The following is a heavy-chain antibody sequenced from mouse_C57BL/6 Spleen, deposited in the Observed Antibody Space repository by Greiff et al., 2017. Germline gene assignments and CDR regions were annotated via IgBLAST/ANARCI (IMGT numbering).Heavy chain of an antibody. J-gene: IGHJ2*01. Sequence: VQLQQPGAELVKPGASVKMFCKASGYTFTSYWITWVKQRPGQGLEWIGDIYPGSGSTNYNEKFKSKATLTVDTSPSTAYMQLSSLTSEDSAVYYCAIDGYYGIYFDYWGQGTTLTVSS. CDR1: GYTFTSYW. CDR2: IYPGSGST. V-gene: IGHV1-55*01. CDR3: AIDGYYGIYFDY. D-gene: IGHD2-3*01.